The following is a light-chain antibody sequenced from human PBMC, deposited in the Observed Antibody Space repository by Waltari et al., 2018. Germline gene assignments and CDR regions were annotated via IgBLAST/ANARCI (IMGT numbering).Light chain of an antibody. CDR1: QRVGRT. CDR2: DAS. Sequence: EIVLPQSPASLSSSPGDRATLSCSGSQRVGRTLAWYQQRPVQAPSRLIYDASTRATGIPDRLSGSGSGTDFSLTISRLEPEDFAVYYCQKYGTRPATFGQGTKVEVK. V-gene: IGKV3-20*01. CDR3: QKYGTRPAT. J-gene: IGKJ1*01.